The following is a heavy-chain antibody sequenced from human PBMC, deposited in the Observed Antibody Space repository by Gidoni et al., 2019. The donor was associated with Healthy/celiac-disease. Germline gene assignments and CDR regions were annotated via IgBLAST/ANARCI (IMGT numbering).Heavy chain of an antibody. CDR1: GGSISRASYY. V-gene: IGHV4-61*02. CDR3: ARETGDYIWGSYRPQAYNWFDP. D-gene: IGHD3-16*02. J-gene: IGHJ5*02. CDR2: IYTSGST. Sequence: VHLQDSGPGLVKPSQTLPLTSPGSGGSISRASYYWSWIRQPAGKGLEWIGRIYTSGSTNDNHPLKSRVTISVDTSKNQFSLKLSSVTAADTAVYYCARETGDYIWGSYRPQAYNWFDPWGQGTLVTVSS.